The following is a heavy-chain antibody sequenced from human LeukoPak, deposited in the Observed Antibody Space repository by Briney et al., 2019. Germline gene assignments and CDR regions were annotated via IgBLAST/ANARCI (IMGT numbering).Heavy chain of an antibody. Sequence: SETLSLTCTVSSFSISSGHYYWSWIRQPPGKGLEWIGYIDYSGSTYYNPSLQSRVTISIDGSKNQFSLKLSSVTAADTAVYYCARVPSRYSSGWTFDYWGQGTLVTVSS. CDR3: ARVPSRYSSGWTFDY. D-gene: IGHD6-19*01. CDR2: IDYSGST. V-gene: IGHV4-30-4*01. CDR1: SFSISSGHYY. J-gene: IGHJ4*02.